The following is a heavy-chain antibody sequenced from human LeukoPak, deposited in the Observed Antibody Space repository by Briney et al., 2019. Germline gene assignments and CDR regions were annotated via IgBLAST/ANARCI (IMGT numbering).Heavy chain of an antibody. V-gene: IGHV1-46*01. CDR2: INPTGTGA. CDR3: AREESGGYFDY. J-gene: IGHJ4*02. D-gene: IGHD2-8*02. CDR1: GYTFSNYY. Sequence: ASVKVSCKASGYTFSNYYMHWVRQAPGQGLEWMGLINPTGTGANYAQKFRGRVTLTRDTSTTTVYMELSGLRSEDSAVYYCAREESGGYFDYWGQGTPVTVSS.